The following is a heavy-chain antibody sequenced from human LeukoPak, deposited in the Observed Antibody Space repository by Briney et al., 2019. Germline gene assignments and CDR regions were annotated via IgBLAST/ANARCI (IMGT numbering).Heavy chain of an antibody. CDR2: IYYSGST. V-gene: IGHV4-59*01. Sequence: SETLSLTCTVSGGSISSYYWSWIRQPPGKGLEWIGYIYYSGSTNYNPSLKSRVTISVDTSKNQFSLKLSSVTAADTAVYYCARVQFTDVLRYFDWLLEGAFDIWGQGTMVIVSS. J-gene: IGHJ3*02. CDR3: ARVQFTDVLRYFDWLLEGAFDI. D-gene: IGHD3-9*01. CDR1: GGSISSYY.